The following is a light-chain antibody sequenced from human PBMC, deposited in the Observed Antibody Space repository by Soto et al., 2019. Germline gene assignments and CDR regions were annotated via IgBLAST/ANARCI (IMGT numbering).Light chain of an antibody. CDR2: DAS. Sequence: DIQMTQSPSTLSASVGDRVTITCRASQSISTWLAWYQQKPGKAPKLLIYDASSLQSGVPSRFSGHGSGTDFTLTISSLQPDDFATYYCQQYSSYSPLTFGGGTKVEIK. V-gene: IGKV1-5*01. J-gene: IGKJ4*01. CDR1: QSISTW. CDR3: QQYSSYSPLT.